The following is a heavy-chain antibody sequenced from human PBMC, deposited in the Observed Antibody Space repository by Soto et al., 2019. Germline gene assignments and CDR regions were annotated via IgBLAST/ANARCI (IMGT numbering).Heavy chain of an antibody. Sequence: ASVKVSCKASGYTFTSYDINWVRQATGQGLEWMGWMNPNSGNTGYAQKFKGRVTMTRNTSISTAYMELSRLRSEDTAVYYCARVRTMSSSLRAPKRYYYYYYGIDVWGQGTTVTVSS. CDR2: MNPNSGNT. CDR3: ARVRTMSSSLRAPKRYYYYYYGIDV. J-gene: IGHJ6*02. V-gene: IGHV1-8*01. D-gene: IGHD6-6*01. CDR1: GYTFTSYD.